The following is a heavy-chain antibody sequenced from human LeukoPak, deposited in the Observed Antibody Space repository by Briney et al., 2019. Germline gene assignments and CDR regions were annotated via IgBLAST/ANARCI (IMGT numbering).Heavy chain of an antibody. CDR1: GFTSSNYA. J-gene: IGHJ4*02. V-gene: IGHV3-23*01. CDR2: ISDSGGST. Sequence: PGGSLRLSCAPSGFTSSNYAMTWVRQAPAKRLEWVSGISDSGGSTYYADSVKGRFTISRDNPKNTLYLQMNSLRAEDTAVYYCAKSLSGGGYYFEYWGQGTLVTVSS. D-gene: IGHD3-10*01. CDR3: AKSLSGGGYYFEY.